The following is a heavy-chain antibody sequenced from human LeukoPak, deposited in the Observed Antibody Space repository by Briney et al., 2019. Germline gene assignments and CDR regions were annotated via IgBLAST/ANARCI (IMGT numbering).Heavy chain of an antibody. CDR1: GGTFSSYA. D-gene: IGHD2-2*02. CDR3: ARDGYCSSTSCYTPGFGYNWFDP. J-gene: IGHJ5*02. Sequence: SVKVSCKASGGTFSSYAISWVRQAPGQGLEWMGGIIPIFGTANYAQKFQGRVTITADESTSTAYMELSSLRSEDTAVYYCARDGYCSSTSCYTPGFGYNWFDPWGQGTLVTVSS. CDR2: IIPIFGTA. V-gene: IGHV1-69*01.